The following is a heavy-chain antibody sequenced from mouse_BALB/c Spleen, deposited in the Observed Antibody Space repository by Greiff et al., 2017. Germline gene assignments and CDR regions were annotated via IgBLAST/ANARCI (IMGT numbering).Heavy chain of an antibody. J-gene: IGHJ3*01. V-gene: IGHV2-2*02. CDR2: IWSGGST. CDR1: GFSLTSYG. CDR3: ARKGGYYGSSLAY. D-gene: IGHD1-1*01. Sequence: VMLVESGPGLVQPSQSLSITCTVSGFSLTSYGVHWVRQSPGKGLEWLGVIWSGGSTDYNAAFISRLSISKDNSKSQVFFKMNSLQANDTAIYYCARKGGYYGSSLAYWGQGTLVTVSA.